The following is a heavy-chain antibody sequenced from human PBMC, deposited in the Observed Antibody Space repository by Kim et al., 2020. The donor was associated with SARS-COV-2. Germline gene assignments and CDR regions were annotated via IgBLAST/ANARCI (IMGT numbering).Heavy chain of an antibody. V-gene: IGHV7-4-1*02. Sequence: ASVKVSCKASGYTFTSYAMNWVRQAPGQGLEWMGWINTNTGNPTYAQGFTGRFVFSLDTSVSTAYLQISSLKAEDTAVYYCARDKGYGAAPYYYGMDVWGQGTTVTVSS. CDR2: INTNTGNP. D-gene: IGHD6-6*01. J-gene: IGHJ6*02. CDR3: ARDKGYGAAPYYYGMDV. CDR1: GYTFTSYA.